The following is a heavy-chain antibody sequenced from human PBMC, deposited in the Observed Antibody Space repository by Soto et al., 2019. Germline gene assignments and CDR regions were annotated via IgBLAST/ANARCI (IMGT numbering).Heavy chain of an antibody. CDR2: MNPNSGNT. D-gene: IGHD5-12*01. CDR1: GYTFTSYD. V-gene: IGHV1-8*01. Sequence: ASVKVSCKASGYTFTSYDINWVRQATGQGLEWMGWMNPNSGNTGYAQKFQGRVTMTRNTSISTAYMELSSLRSEDTAVYYCAREGGSSGYDWFNYYYYYMDVWGKGTTVTVSS. J-gene: IGHJ6*03. CDR3: AREGGSSGYDWFNYYYYYMDV.